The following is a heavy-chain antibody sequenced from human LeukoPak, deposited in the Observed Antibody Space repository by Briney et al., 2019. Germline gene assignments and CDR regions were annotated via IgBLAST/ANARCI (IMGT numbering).Heavy chain of an antibody. CDR2: IYYSGST. J-gene: IGHJ4*02. D-gene: IGHD6-19*01. V-gene: IGHV4-39*07. CDR3: ARAREAVAGRLLDY. CDR1: GVSISSSIYY. Sequence: PSETLSLTCTVSGVSISSSIYYWGWIRQPPGKGLEWIGNIYYSGSTYYNPSLKSRVSISLDTSKKQFSLRLSSVTAADTAVDYGARAREAVAGRLLDYWGQGTLVTVSS.